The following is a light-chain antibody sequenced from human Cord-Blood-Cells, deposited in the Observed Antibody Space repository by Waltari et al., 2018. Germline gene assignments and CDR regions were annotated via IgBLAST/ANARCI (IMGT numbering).Light chain of an antibody. CDR1: QSVSSSD. CDR2: GAS. V-gene: IGKV3-20*01. J-gene: IGKJ5*01. CDR3: QQYGSSPPIT. Sequence: EIVSTQSPGTLSLSPGGRATLSCRASQSVSSSDLAWYQQKPGQAPRLLIYGASSRATGIPDRFSGSGSGTDFTLTISRLEPEDFAVYYCQQYGSSPPITFGQGTRLEIK.